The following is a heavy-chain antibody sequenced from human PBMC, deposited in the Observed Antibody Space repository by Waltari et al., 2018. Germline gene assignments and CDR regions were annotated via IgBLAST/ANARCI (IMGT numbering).Heavy chain of an antibody. CDR1: GGPITHNRHH. CDR3: ATYIGASIGTAAFDV. CDR2: ISYTGAT. V-gene: IGHV4-39*01. J-gene: IGHJ3*01. D-gene: IGHD3-16*01. Sequence: QLHLQESGPGLGKPSETLARTFRVSGGPITHNRHHWGWIGQTPGKGLEWIATISYTGATYNNPSLKSRVTISGDTSKNQFSLKLTSVTAADTAVYYCATYIGASIGTAAFDVWGRGALVTVSS.